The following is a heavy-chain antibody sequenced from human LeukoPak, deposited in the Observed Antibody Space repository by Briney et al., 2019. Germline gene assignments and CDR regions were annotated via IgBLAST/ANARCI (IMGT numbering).Heavy chain of an antibody. CDR1: GYTFTDYY. V-gene: IGHV1-18*04. Sequence: VASVKVSCKASGYTFTDYYMHWVRQAPGQGLEWMGWISAYNGNTNYAQKLQGRVTMTTDTSTSTAYMELRSLRSDDTAVYYCARYYYGSGSYSGWSDPWGQGTLVTVSS. D-gene: IGHD3-10*01. J-gene: IGHJ5*02. CDR2: ISAYNGNT. CDR3: ARYYYGSGSYSGWSDP.